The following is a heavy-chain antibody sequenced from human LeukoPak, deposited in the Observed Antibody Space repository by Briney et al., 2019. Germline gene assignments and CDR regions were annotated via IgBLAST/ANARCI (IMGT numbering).Heavy chain of an antibody. CDR2: INHSGST. V-gene: IGHV4-34*01. D-gene: IGHD3-3*01. J-gene: IGHJ4*02. Sequence: PSETLSLTCAVYGGSFSGYYWSWIRQPPGKGLEWIGEINHSGSTNYNPSLKSRATISVDTSENQFSLKLSSVTAADTAVYYCARGHITIFGVVMGNPNFDYWGQGTLVTVSS. CDR1: GGSFSGYY. CDR3: ARGHITIFGVVMGNPNFDY.